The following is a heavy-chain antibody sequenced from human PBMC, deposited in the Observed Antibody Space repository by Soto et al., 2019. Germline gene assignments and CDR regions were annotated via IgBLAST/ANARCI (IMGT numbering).Heavy chain of an antibody. CDR1: GFTFSNYG. Sequence: QVQLVESGGGVVQPGRSLRLSCAASGFTFSNYGMHWVRQAPGKGLEWVAAISYDGSNKYHADSVKGRFTISRDNSKNQLYRQMNSLSAEGTAVYYCANVGFSGSSTYYYYYGMDVWCQGTTVTVSS. V-gene: IGHV3-30*18. J-gene: IGHJ6*02. CDR3: ANVGFSGSSTYYYYYGMDV. D-gene: IGHD1-26*01. CDR2: ISYDGSNK.